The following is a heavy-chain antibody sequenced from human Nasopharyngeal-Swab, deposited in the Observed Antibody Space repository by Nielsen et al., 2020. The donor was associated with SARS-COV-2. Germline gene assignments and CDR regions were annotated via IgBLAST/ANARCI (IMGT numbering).Heavy chain of an antibody. CDR2: INHSGST. CDR3: ARGGPRVTAMKYYYYGMDV. CDR1: GGSFSGYY. Sequence: SETLSLTCAVYGGSFSGYYWSWIRQPPGKGLEWIGEINHSGSTNYNPSLKSRVTISVDTSKNQFSLKLSSVTAADTAVYYCARGGPRVTAMKYYYYGMDVWGQGTTVTVSS. D-gene: IGHD1-14*01. J-gene: IGHJ6*02. V-gene: IGHV4-34*01.